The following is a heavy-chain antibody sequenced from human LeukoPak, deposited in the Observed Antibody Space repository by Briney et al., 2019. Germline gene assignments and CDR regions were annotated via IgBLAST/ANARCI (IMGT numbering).Heavy chain of an antibody. D-gene: IGHD6-13*01. J-gene: IGHJ5*02. Sequence: GGSLRLSCAASGFTFSSYWMHWVRQAPGKGLVWVSRINNDGSSTSYADSVMGRFTISRDNAKNTLYLQMNSLRAEDTAVYYCARPTKEGSSWYWWFDPWGQGTLVTVSS. CDR3: ARPTKEGSSWYWWFDP. CDR1: GFTFSSYW. CDR2: INNDGSST. V-gene: IGHV3-74*01.